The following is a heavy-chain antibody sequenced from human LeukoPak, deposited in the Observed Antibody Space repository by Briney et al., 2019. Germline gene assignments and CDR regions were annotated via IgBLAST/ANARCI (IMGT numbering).Heavy chain of an antibody. Sequence: GGSLRLSCAASGFTFSSYAMHWVRQAPGKGLEWVAVISYDGSNKYYADSVKGRFTISRDNSKNTLYLQMNSLRAEDTAVYYCAKDPPLIAAAGMDYYYYYGMDVWGQGTTVTVSS. CDR1: GFTFSSYA. J-gene: IGHJ6*02. CDR3: AKDPPLIAAAGMDYYYYYGMDV. V-gene: IGHV3-30-3*01. D-gene: IGHD6-13*01. CDR2: ISYDGSNK.